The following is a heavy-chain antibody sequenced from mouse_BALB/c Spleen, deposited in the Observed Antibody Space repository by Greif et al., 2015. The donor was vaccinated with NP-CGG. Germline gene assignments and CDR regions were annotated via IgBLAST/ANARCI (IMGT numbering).Heavy chain of an antibody. V-gene: IGHV5-4*02. D-gene: IGHD4-1*01. Sequence: EVKLVESGGGLVKPGGSLKLSCAASGFTFSDYYMYWVRQTPEKRLEWVATISDGGSYTYYPDSVKGRFTISRDNAKNNQYLQMSSLKSEDTAMYYCARDGVTGTGFDYWGQGTTLTVSS. CDR3: ARDGVTGTGFDY. CDR1: GFTFSDYY. CDR2: ISDGGSYT. J-gene: IGHJ2*01.